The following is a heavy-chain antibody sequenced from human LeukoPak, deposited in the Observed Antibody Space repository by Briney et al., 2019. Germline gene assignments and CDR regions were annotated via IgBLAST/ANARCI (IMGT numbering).Heavy chain of an antibody. CDR2: ISGSGGST. D-gene: IGHD3-10*01. Sequence: GGSLRLSCAASGFSFSSYAMKWVRQAPGKGLERVSAISGSGGSTYYADSVKGRFTISRDNSKNTLYLQMNSLRAEDTAVYYCAKDPGYYGSGSYSPGFDYWGQGTLVTVSS. J-gene: IGHJ4*02. CDR3: AKDPGYYGSGSYSPGFDY. V-gene: IGHV3-23*01. CDR1: GFSFSSYA.